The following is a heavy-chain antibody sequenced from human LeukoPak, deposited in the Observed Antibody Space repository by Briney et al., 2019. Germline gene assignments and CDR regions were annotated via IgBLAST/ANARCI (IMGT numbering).Heavy chain of an antibody. CDR3: ARDGQGYSGSYYAPTNFDY. CDR1: GFTFDDYA. D-gene: IGHD1-26*01. J-gene: IGHJ4*02. Sequence: PGGSLRLSCAASGFTFDDYAMHWVRQAPGKGLEWVSLISWDGGSTYYADSVKGRFTISRDNSKNTLYLQMNSLRAEDAAVYYCARDGQGYSGSYYAPTNFDYWGQGTLVTVSS. CDR2: ISWDGGST. V-gene: IGHV3-43D*04.